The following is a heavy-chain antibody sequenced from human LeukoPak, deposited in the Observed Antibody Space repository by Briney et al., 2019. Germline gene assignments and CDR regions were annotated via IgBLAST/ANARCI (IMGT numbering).Heavy chain of an antibody. D-gene: IGHD2-21*01. Sequence: GGTLRLSCAASGFTFSSYGMSWVRQAPGKGLEWVSGISGSGGSTYYADSVKGRFTISRDNARNSLYLQMNSLRAEDTAVYYCARDSPNEAILWWSIDYWGQGTLVTVSS. CDR2: ISGSGGST. CDR1: GFTFSSYG. V-gene: IGHV3-23*01. CDR3: ARDSPNEAILWWSIDY. J-gene: IGHJ4*02.